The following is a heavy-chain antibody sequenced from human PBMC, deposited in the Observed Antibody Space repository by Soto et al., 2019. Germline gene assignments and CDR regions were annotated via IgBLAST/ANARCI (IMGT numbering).Heavy chain of an antibody. V-gene: IGHV1-2*02. CDR1: GYTFSGYF. J-gene: IGHJ4*02. D-gene: IGHD6-13*01. CDR3: ARGYYSSSWRVFDY. Sequence: QVQLVQSGADVKKPGASVKVSCKTSGYTFSGYFMHWLRQAPGQGLEWMGWMNPNSGCTDYAQNFQGRVSMTWDTSISTAYMELSSLRSDDTAIYYCARGYYSSSWRVFDYWGQGTLVTVSS. CDR2: MNPNSGCT.